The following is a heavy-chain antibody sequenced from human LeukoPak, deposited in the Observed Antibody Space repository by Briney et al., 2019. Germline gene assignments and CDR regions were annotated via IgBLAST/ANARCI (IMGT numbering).Heavy chain of an antibody. CDR2: IIPIFGTA. J-gene: IGHJ6*03. V-gene: IGHV1-69*13. CDR3: ARVGGYSNYVYYYYYMDV. Sequence: SVKVSCKASGGTFSSYAISWVRQAPGQGLEWMGGIIPIFGTANYAQKFQGRVTITADESTSTAYMELSSLRSEDTAVYYCARVGGYSNYVYYYYYMDVWGKGTTVTVSS. CDR1: GGTFSSYA. D-gene: IGHD4-11*01.